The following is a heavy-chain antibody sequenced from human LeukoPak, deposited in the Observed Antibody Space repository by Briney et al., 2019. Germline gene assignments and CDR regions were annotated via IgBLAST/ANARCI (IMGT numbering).Heavy chain of an antibody. Sequence: GGSLRLSCAASGITFTSYAMSWIRQAPGKGLEWVSTISDRVDSTYYAESVKGRVTISRDNSRDTLYMRMTSLRVEDTAVYYCANSWGYFYYMDVWGKGTTVSVSS. CDR3: ANSWGYFYYMDV. CDR2: ISDRVDST. J-gene: IGHJ6*03. V-gene: IGHV3-23*01. CDR1: GITFTSYA. D-gene: IGHD7-27*01.